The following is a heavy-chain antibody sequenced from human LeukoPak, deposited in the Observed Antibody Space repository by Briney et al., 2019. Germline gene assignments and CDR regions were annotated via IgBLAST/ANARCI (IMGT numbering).Heavy chain of an antibody. CDR1: GGSVSSGSYY. J-gene: IGHJ4*02. Sequence: SETLSLTCTVSGGSVSSGSYYWSWIRQPPGRGLEWIAYIHYSGSAAYNPSLKSRVTISRDMSTNQFSLKMTSVTAADTAVYFCARDMDAPDYGSYSVDYWGQGTLVTVSS. D-gene: IGHD4-23*01. V-gene: IGHV4-61*01. CDR2: IHYSGSA. CDR3: ARDMDAPDYGSYSVDY.